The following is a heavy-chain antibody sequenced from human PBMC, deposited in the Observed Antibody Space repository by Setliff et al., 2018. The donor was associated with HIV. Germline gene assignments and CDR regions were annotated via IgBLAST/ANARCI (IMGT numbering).Heavy chain of an antibody. D-gene: IGHD2-21*01. Sequence: SETLSLTCAVYGGAFSGYYWTWIRQSPGRGLEWIGEVNHKGVANYSPSLMRRATISADTSKNQCSLRLSSVTAADTALYFCTRAQIAAPRPFDYWGQGTLVTVSS. V-gene: IGHV4-34*01. CDR3: TRAQIAAPRPFDY. J-gene: IGHJ4*02. CDR2: VNHKGVA. CDR1: GGAFSGYY.